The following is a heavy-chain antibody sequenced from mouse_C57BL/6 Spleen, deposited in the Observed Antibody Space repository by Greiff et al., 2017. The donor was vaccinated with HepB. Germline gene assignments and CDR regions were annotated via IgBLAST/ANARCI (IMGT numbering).Heavy chain of an antibody. Sequence: QVQLQQSGPELVKPGASVTISCKASGYAFSSSWMNWVKQRPGKGLEWIGRIYPGDGDTNYNGKFKGKATLTADKSSSTAYMQLSSLTSEDSAVYFCARSGLDYAMDYWGQGTTVTVSS. D-gene: IGHD3-1*01. J-gene: IGHJ4*01. CDR1: GYAFSSSW. CDR2: IYPGDGDT. V-gene: IGHV1-82*01. CDR3: ARSGLDYAMDY.